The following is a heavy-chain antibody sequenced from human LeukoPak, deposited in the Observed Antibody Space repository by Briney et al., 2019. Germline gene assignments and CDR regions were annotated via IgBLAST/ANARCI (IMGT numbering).Heavy chain of an antibody. D-gene: IGHD3-10*01. J-gene: IGHJ6*02. CDR3: ARDPGTRYYYGMDV. CDR2: IKQDGSEK. V-gene: IGHV3-7*01. CDR1: GFTFSTYW. Sequence: QPGGSLRLSCAASGFTFSTYWMTWVRQAPGKGLEWVANIKQDGSEKYYVDSVKGRFTISRDNAKNSLYLQMNSLRAEDTAVYYCARDPGTRYYYGMDVWGQGTTVTVSS.